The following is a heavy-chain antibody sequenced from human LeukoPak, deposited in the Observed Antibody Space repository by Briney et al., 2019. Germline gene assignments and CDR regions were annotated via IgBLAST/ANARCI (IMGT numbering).Heavy chain of an antibody. Sequence: PGGSLRLSCAASGFTFSSYSMNWVLQAPGKGLEWVSSISSSSSYIYYADSVKGRFTISRDNAKNSLYLQMNSLRAEDTAVYYCARDLSFRSSSHFDYWGQGTLVTVSS. CDR1: GFTFSSYS. J-gene: IGHJ4*02. CDR3: ARDLSFRSSSHFDY. D-gene: IGHD6-13*01. V-gene: IGHV3-21*01. CDR2: ISSSSSYI.